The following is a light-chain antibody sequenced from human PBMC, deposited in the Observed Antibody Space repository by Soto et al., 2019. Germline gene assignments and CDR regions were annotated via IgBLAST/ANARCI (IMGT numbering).Light chain of an antibody. V-gene: IGKV1-5*03. CDR1: QRISNW. CDR2: KAS. CDR3: QQYNTYWT. J-gene: IGKJ1*01. Sequence: DIHLTHSPSFLSASVVYRVTITFLSIQRISNWLSCYQQKPGKAPKLLIYKASSLESGVPSRFIGGGSGTEFTLTISSLQPDDFATYYCQQYNTYWTFGQGTKVDIK.